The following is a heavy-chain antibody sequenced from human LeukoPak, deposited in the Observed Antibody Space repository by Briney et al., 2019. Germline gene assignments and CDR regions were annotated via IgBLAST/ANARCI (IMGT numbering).Heavy chain of an antibody. CDR1: GFTFSSYA. Sequence: GGSLRLSCAASGFTFSSYAMSWVRQAPGKGLEWVSGISGSGGSTYYADSVKGRFTIPRDNSKKTLYLQMNSLRAEDTAVYYCAKDSKIVGPTFRSYHYMDVWGKGTTVTVSS. CDR3: AKDSKIVGPTFRSYHYMDV. V-gene: IGHV3-23*01. J-gene: IGHJ6*03. D-gene: IGHD1-26*01. CDR2: ISGSGGST.